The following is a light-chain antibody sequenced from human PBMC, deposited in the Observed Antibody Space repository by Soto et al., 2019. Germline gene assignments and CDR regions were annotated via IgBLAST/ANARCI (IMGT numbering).Light chain of an antibody. J-gene: IGLJ3*02. CDR1: SSDVGNGNF. CDR2: DVT. CDR3: RSYVPTTSVVL. Sequence: QSVLTQPASVSGSPGQSITISCTGTSSDVGNGNFVSWYQQHPGKAPKLMSSDVTHRPSGISDRFSGSKSGNTASLRISGLQAEDEADYYCRSYVPTTSVVLFGGGTKLTVL. V-gene: IGLV2-14*03.